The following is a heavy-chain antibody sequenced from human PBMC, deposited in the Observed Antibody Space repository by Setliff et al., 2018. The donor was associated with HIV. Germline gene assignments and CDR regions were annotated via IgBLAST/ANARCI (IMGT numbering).Heavy chain of an antibody. CDR3: ARTLSTMVKTDGYYDYYYMDV. V-gene: IGHV4-61*10. Sequence: SETLSLTCSVSGGSISSGSYYWSWIRQPAGKGLQWIGRIYYVGWSKYNPSLEDRVTMSVDTPKNQFSLNLNSVTAADTAVYYCARTLSTMVKTDGYYDYYYMDVWGKGTTVTVSS. CDR2: IYYVGWS. CDR1: GGSISSGSYY. D-gene: IGHD3-10*01. J-gene: IGHJ6*03.